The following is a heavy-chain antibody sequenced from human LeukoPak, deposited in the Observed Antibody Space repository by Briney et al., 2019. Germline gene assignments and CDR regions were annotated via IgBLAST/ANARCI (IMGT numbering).Heavy chain of an antibody. J-gene: IGHJ2*01. D-gene: IGHD1-26*01. V-gene: IGHV5-10-1*01. CDR2: IDPSDSYT. CDR3: ASLNSGSYYGLGFFDL. CDR1: GYSFTSYW. Sequence: GESLRISCKGSGYSFTSYWISWVRQMPGKGLEWMGRIDPSDSYTNYSPSVQGHVTISADKSISTTYLQWNSLEASDTAMYYCASLNSGSYYGLGFFDLWGRGTLVTVSS.